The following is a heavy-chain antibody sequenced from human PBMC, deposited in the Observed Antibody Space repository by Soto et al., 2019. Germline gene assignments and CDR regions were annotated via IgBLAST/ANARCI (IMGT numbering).Heavy chain of an antibody. Sequence: QVQLQESGPGLVKPSETLSLTCTVSGGSINSNYWSWIRQPPGKGLEWIGYIFYSGDTNYNPSLKSRVTIAVAASTNQFALRRSSVTAADTAVYYCARVAGTTFWYDWFDPWGQGTLVTVSS. J-gene: IGHJ5*02. V-gene: IGHV4-59*01. CDR3: ARVAGTTFWYDWFDP. CDR1: GGSINSNY. CDR2: IFYSGDT. D-gene: IGHD1-1*01.